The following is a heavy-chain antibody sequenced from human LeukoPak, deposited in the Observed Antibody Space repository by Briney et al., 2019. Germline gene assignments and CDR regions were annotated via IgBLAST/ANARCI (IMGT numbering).Heavy chain of an antibody. CDR3: ARRCRDGCPSYYFDY. CDR2: IYHSGST. V-gene: IGHV4-30-2*01. D-gene: IGHD5-24*01. Sequence: SQTLSLTCTASGGSISSGGYYWSWIRQPPGKGLEWIGYIYHSGSTYYNPSLKSRVTISVDRSKNQFSLKLSSVTAADTAVYYCARRCRDGCPSYYFDYWGQGTLVTVSS. CDR1: GGSISSGGYY. J-gene: IGHJ4*02.